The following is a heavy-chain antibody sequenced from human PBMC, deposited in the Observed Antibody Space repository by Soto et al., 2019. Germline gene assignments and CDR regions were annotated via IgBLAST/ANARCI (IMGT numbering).Heavy chain of an antibody. V-gene: IGHV3-9*01. Sequence: GGSLRLSCAASGFTFSSYGMHWVRQAPGKGLEWVAGINWNSGSIGYGDSVKGRFAISRDNAKNSLHLQMNSLSAEDTAFYYCVKDESINWYSGHFRHWGQGTLVTVSS. CDR2: INWNSGSI. CDR3: VKDESINWYSGHFRH. J-gene: IGHJ1*01. D-gene: IGHD6-13*01. CDR1: GFTFSSYG.